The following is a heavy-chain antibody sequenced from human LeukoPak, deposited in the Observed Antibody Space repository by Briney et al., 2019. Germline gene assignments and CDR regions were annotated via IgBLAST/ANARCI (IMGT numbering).Heavy chain of an antibody. CDR3: ARGGGGAYYYYGMDV. D-gene: IGHD2-21*01. J-gene: IGHJ6*02. V-gene: IGHV4-31*03. CDR2: IYYSGST. CDR1: GGSISSGGYY. Sequence: PSQTLSLTCTVSGGSISSGGYYWSWIRQHPGTGLEWIGYIYYSGSTYYNPSLKSRVTISVDTSKNQFSLKLSSVTAADTAVYYCARGGGGAYYYYGMDVWGQGTTVTVSS.